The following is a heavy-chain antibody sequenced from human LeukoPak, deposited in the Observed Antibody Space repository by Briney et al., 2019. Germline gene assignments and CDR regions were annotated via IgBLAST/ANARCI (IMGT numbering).Heavy chain of an antibody. CDR1: GFTFSSYA. CDR2: ISGSGGST. Sequence: GGSLRLSCAASGFTFSSYAMSWVRQAPGKGLEWVSAISGSGGSTYYADSVKGRFTISRDNSKNTLYLQMNSLRAEDTAVYYCAKDGLRIAVAGSLWDYWGQGTLVTVSS. V-gene: IGHV3-23*01. D-gene: IGHD6-19*01. J-gene: IGHJ4*02. CDR3: AKDGLRIAVAGSLWDY.